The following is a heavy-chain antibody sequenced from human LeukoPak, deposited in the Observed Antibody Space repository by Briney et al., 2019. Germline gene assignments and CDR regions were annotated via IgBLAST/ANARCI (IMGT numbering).Heavy chain of an antibody. CDR1: GYTFTGYY. D-gene: IGHD1-1*01. J-gene: IGHJ4*02. Sequence: ASVKVSCKACGYTFTGYYMHWVRQAPGQGLEWMGWINRNSGGTNYAQKFQGRVTMTRDTSISTAYMELSRLRSDDTAVYYCARSDDPYFDYWGQGTLVTVSS. V-gene: IGHV1-2*02. CDR3: ARSDDPYFDY. CDR2: INRNSGGT.